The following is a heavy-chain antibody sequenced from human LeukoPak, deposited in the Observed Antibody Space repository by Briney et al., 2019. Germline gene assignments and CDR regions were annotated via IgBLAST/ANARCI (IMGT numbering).Heavy chain of an antibody. D-gene: IGHD1-26*01. J-gene: IGHJ5*02. CDR1: GGSISSGNYY. CDR2: TYASGSA. V-gene: IGHV4-61*02. Sequence: PSETLSLTCSVSGGSISSGNYYWSWLRQPAGKGLEWIGRTYASGSATYNPSLKSRVTISVDKSKNQFSLKLNSVTAADTAVYYCARGVGSSESSWFDPWGQGTLATVSS. CDR3: ARGVGSSESSWFDP.